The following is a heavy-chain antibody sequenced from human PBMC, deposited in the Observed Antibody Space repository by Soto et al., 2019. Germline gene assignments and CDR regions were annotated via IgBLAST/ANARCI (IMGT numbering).Heavy chain of an antibody. V-gene: IGHV1-69*13. Sequence: ASVKVSCKASGGTFSSYAISWVRQAPGQGLEWMGGIIPIFGTANYAQKFQGRVTITADESTSTAYMELSSLRSEDTAVYYCARGRSCSGGSCFPRGHWFDPWGQGTLVTVSS. J-gene: IGHJ5*02. CDR3: ARGRSCSGGSCFPRGHWFDP. D-gene: IGHD2-15*01. CDR2: IIPIFGTA. CDR1: GGTFSSYA.